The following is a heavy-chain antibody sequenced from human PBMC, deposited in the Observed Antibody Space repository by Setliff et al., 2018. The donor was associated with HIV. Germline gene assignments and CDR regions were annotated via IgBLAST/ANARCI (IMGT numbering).Heavy chain of an antibody. CDR3: AKSQVRYSSGWFFFDY. D-gene: IGHD6-19*01. CDR2: ISGSGVST. J-gene: IGHJ4*02. V-gene: IGHV3-23*01. Sequence: PGGSLRLSCAASGFTFSSSAMSWVRQAPGKGLEWVSGISGSGVSTYYADSVKGRFTISRDNSKNTLYLRINSLRAEDTAVYYCAKSQVRYSSGWFFFDYWGQGTLVTVSS. CDR1: GFTFSSSA.